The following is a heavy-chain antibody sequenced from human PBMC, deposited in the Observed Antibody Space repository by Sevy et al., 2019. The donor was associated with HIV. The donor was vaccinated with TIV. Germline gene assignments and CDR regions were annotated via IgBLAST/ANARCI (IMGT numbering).Heavy chain of an antibody. CDR1: GGSISSSSYY. CDR2: IYYSGST. Sequence: SETLSLTCTVSGGSISSSSYYWGWIRQPPGKGLEWIGSIYYSGSTYYNPSLKSRVTISVDTSKNQFYLKLSSVTASDTAVYYCARQDWYSSGGYDPHQFDYWGQGTLVTVSS. D-gene: IGHD6-19*01. V-gene: IGHV4-39*01. CDR3: ARQDWYSSGGYDPHQFDY. J-gene: IGHJ4*02.